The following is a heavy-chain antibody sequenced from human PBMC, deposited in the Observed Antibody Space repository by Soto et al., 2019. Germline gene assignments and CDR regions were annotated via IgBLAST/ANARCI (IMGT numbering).Heavy chain of an antibody. D-gene: IGHD3-16*01. CDR3: AAERLEPDGYYYYMDV. Sequence: GASVKVSCKASGFTFTSSAMQWVRQARGQRLEWIGWIVVGSGNTNYAQKFQERVTITRDMSTSTAYMELSSLRSEDTAVFYCAAERLEPDGYYYYMDVWGKGTTVTVSS. CDR1: GFTFTSSA. V-gene: IGHV1-58*02. J-gene: IGHJ6*03. CDR2: IVVGSGNT.